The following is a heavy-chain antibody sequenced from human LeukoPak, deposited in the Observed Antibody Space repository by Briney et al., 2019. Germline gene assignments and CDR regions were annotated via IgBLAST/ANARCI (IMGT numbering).Heavy chain of an antibody. J-gene: IGHJ4*02. D-gene: IGHD6-13*01. CDR1: GGSFSSYF. CDR3: ARVASSSWYEPDY. V-gene: IGHV4-59*08. Sequence: SETLSLTCTVAGGSFSSYFWSWIRQPPGKGLEWIGYISYSGSTNYSPSLKSRVTISVDTSRNQFSLKLNSVTAADTAVYYCARVASSSWYEPDYWGQGTLVTVSS. CDR2: ISYSGST.